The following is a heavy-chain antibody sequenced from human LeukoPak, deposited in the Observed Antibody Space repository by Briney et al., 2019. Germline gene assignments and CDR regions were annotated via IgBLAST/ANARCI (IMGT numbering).Heavy chain of an antibody. J-gene: IGHJ5*02. Sequence: SVKVSCKASGGTFSSYAIIWVRQAPGQGLEWMGRIIPILGIANYAQKFQGRVTITADKSTSTAYMELSSLRSEDTAVYYCARDLPPSDSSGYSGFDPWGQGTLVTVSS. V-gene: IGHV1-69*04. CDR3: ARDLPPSDSSGYSGFDP. D-gene: IGHD3-22*01. CDR1: GGTFSSYA. CDR2: IIPILGIA.